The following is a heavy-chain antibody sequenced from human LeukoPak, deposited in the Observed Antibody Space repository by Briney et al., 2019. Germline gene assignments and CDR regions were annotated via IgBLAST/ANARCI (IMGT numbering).Heavy chain of an antibody. CDR3: AREASHSARLGIEY. CDR1: GGSISSYY. Sequence: SETLSLTCTVSGGSISSYYWSWIRQPAGKGLEWIGRIYTSGSTNYNPSLKSRVTMSVDTSKNQFSLKLSSVTAADTAVYYCAREASHSARLGIEYWGQGTLVTVSS. D-gene: IGHD4-11*01. CDR2: IYTSGST. V-gene: IGHV4-4*07. J-gene: IGHJ4*02.